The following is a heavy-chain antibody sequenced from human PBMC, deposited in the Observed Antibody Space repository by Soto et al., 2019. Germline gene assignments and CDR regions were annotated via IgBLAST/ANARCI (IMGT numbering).Heavy chain of an antibody. D-gene: IGHD6-25*01. J-gene: IGHJ4*02. V-gene: IGHV1-8*01. CDR2: MNPYTGKA. CDR1: GYTFTTYD. CDR3: ARRKERSGPNYFDY. Sequence: QVQLVQSGAEVKRPGASLKVSCHASGYTFTTYDINWVRQAPGQGLEWMGWMNPYTGKAGYAQKFPGRVTMPRDNSISTAYMEQSSLRSEDTAVYYCARRKERSGPNYFDYWGLGTLVTVSS.